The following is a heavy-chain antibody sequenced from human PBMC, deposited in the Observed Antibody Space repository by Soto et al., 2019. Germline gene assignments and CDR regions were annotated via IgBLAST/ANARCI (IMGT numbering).Heavy chain of an antibody. J-gene: IGHJ4*02. CDR2: IYYSGTT. CDR1: DASINSGGYY. D-gene: IGHD2-21*02. Sequence: SETLSLTCTVSDASINSGGYYWSWIRQHPGKGLEWIGFIYYSGTTYYNPSLKSRVTTSVDTSKNQFSLRLSSVTAADTAVYYCARGLIVMLAGIEELITSHFDSWGQGTLVTVSS. V-gene: IGHV4-31*03. CDR3: ARGLIVMLAGIEELITSHFDS.